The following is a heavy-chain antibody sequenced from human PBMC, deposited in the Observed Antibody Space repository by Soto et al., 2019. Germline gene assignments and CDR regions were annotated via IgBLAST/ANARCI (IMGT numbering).Heavy chain of an antibody. V-gene: IGHV4-4*02. CDR1: GGSISSNNW. J-gene: IGHJ6*02. CDR3: ESWGYSYYGMDV. Sequence: QEQLQESGPGLVKPSGTLSLTCAVSGGSISSNNWWSWVRQPPGKGLEWIGDIYHSGGTNYNPSLKSRVTISVDKSKNQFSLKLNFVAAADTAVYYCESWGYSYYGMDVWGQGATVTVSS. CDR2: IYHSGGT. D-gene: IGHD3-22*01.